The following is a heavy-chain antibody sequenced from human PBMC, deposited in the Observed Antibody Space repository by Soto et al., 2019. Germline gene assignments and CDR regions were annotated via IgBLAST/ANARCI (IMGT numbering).Heavy chain of an antibody. Sequence: GGSLRLSCAASGFTFSACNMNWVRQAPGKGLEWLSYISGSGSPIFYADSVKGRFTISRDNARNSLYLQMNSLRAEDTAVYYCARGLGSSWFFLWGQGTLVTVS. J-gene: IGHJ5*02. D-gene: IGHD6-13*01. CDR3: ARGLGSSWFFL. CDR1: GFTFSACN. V-gene: IGHV3-48*01. CDR2: ISGSGSPI.